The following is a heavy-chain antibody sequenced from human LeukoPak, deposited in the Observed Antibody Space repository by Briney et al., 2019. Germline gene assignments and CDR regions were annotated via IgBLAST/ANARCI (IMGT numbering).Heavy chain of an antibody. CDR2: ISAYNGNT. Sequence: ASVKVSCKASGYTFTSYGISWVRQAPGQGLEWMGWISAYNGNTNYAQKLQGRVTMTTDTSTSTAYMELRCLRSDDTAVYYCAREGAIAARPNYYYYYMDVWGKGTTVTVSS. CDR1: GYTFTSYG. CDR3: AREGAIAARPNYYYYYMDV. J-gene: IGHJ6*03. V-gene: IGHV1-18*01. D-gene: IGHD6-6*01.